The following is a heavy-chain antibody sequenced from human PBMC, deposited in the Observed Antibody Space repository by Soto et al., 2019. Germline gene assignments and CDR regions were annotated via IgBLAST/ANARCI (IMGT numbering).Heavy chain of an antibody. D-gene: IGHD5-18*01. J-gene: IGHJ4*02. Sequence: GGSLRLSCAASGFTFRDYYMSWIRQAPGKGLEWASFINPSISTIYYADSVKGRFTISRDNAKNSLYLQMNSLRAEDTAVYYCVREAITAMVFDYWGQGALVTVSS. CDR1: GFTFRDYY. V-gene: IGHV3-11*01. CDR3: VREAITAMVFDY. CDR2: INPSISTI.